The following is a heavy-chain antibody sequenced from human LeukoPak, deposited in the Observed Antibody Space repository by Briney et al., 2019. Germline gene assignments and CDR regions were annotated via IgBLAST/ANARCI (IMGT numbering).Heavy chain of an antibody. J-gene: IGHJ6*02. CDR1: GGTFSSYA. Sequence: ASVKVSCKASGGTFSSYAISWVRQAPGQGLGWMGGIIPIFGTANYAQKFQGRVTITADESTSTAYMELSSLRSEDTAVYYCARVITVTPLYYYYGMDVWGQGTTVTVSS. CDR3: ARVITVTPLYYYYGMDV. V-gene: IGHV1-69*13. D-gene: IGHD4-17*01. CDR2: IIPIFGTA.